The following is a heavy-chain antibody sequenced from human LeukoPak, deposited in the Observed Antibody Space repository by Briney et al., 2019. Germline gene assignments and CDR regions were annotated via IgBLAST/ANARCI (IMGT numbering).Heavy chain of an antibody. V-gene: IGHV3-64D*06. Sequence: GGSLRLPCSASGFTFSSYAMHWVRQAPGKALEYVSAISSNGGSTYYADSVKGRFTISRDNSKHTLYLQMSSLRPEDTAVYYCVKPQILVWFGESNYYGMDVWGQGTTVTVSS. CDR2: ISSNGGST. D-gene: IGHD3-10*01. CDR3: VKPQILVWFGESNYYGMDV. J-gene: IGHJ6*02. CDR1: GFTFSSYA.